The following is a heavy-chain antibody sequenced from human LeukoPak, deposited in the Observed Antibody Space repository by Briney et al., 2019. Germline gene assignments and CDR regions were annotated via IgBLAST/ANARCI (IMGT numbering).Heavy chain of an antibody. Sequence: GGSLRLSCAASGFTFNTYNMSWVRQAPGKGLEWVSGISGSGGSTYYAESVKGRCTISRDNSKKTLFLQMNSLRAEDTAVYYCAKGSNNYPDNFDYWGQGTLVTISS. D-gene: IGHD1-1*01. CDR1: GFTFNTYN. CDR2: ISGSGGST. V-gene: IGHV3-23*01. CDR3: AKGSNNYPDNFDY. J-gene: IGHJ4*02.